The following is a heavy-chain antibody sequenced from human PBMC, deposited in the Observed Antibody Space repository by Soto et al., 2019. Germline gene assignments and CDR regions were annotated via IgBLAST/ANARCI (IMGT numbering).Heavy chain of an antibody. CDR2: IKVGSSRI. J-gene: IGHJ1*01. D-gene: IGHD3-16*01. CDR1: GFSFSAYN. V-gene: IGHV3-21*01. CDR3: VRSPKIGVRGAF. Sequence: PGGSLRLSCIVSGFSFSAYNMNWVRQAPGKGLEWVSSIKVGSSRIYQPDSMKGRFTISRDDARNSVYLQINSLRAEGTALYFCVRSPKIGVRGAFWGRGTQVTVSS.